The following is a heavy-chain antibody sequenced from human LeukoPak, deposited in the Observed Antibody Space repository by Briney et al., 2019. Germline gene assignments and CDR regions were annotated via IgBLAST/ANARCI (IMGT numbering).Heavy chain of an antibody. CDR1: GFTFSSYE. CDR3: AKGLKGYCSGGSCYYDAFDI. V-gene: IGHV3-48*03. J-gene: IGHJ3*02. CDR2: ISSSGSTI. D-gene: IGHD2-15*01. Sequence: GGSLRLSCAASGFTFSSYEMNWVRQAPGKGLEWVSYISSSGSTIYYADSVKGRFTISRDNAKNSLYLQMNSLRAEDTALYYCAKGLKGYCSGGSCYYDAFDIWGQGTMVTVSS.